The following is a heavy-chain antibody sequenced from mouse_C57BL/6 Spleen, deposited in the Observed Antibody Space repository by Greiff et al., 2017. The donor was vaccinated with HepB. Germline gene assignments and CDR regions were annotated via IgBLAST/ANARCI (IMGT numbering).Heavy chain of an antibody. CDR3: ERRVTTVVAFDY. D-gene: IGHD1-1*01. J-gene: IGHJ2*01. CDR2: IHPNSGST. CDR1: GYTFTSYW. Sequence: QVQLQQSGAELVKPGASVKLSCKASGYTFTSYWMHWVKQRPGQGLEWIGMIHPNSGSTNYNEKFKSKATLTVDKSSSTAYMQLSSLTSEDSAVYYCERRVTTVVAFDYWGQGTTLTVSS. V-gene: IGHV1-64*01.